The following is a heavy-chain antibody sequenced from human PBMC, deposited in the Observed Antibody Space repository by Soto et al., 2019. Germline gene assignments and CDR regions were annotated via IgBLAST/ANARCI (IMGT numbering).Heavy chain of an antibody. CDR3: ARSSVVVTALDY. V-gene: IGHV1-3*05. CDR1: GYTFTSYA. Sequence: QVQLVQSGAEDKKPGASVKVSCKASGYTFTSYAMHWVRQAPGQRLEWMGWINAGNGNTKYSQKFQGRVTITRDTSASTAYMELSSLRSEDTAVYYCARSSVVVTALDYWGQGTLVTVSS. CDR2: INAGNGNT. D-gene: IGHD2-21*02. J-gene: IGHJ4*02.